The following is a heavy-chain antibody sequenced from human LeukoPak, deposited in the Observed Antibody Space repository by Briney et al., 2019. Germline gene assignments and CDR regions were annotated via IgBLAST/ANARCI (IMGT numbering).Heavy chain of an antibody. J-gene: IGHJ3*02. CDR3: ATVFVVRRLAALDI. V-gene: IGHV4-4*07. D-gene: IGHD3-10*01. Sequence: SETLSLTRTVPGGPINSYYWSWIRQPAGKGLGWIGHIYTSGTINYNPSLKSRVTMSVDTSKDQFSLRLTSVTAADTAVYYCATVFVVRRLAALDIWGQGTMVTVSS. CDR1: GGPINSYY. CDR2: IYTSGTI.